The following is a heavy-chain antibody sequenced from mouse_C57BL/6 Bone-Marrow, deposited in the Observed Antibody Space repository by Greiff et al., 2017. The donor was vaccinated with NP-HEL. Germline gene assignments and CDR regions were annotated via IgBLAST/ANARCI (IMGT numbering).Heavy chain of an antibody. J-gene: IGHJ3*01. V-gene: IGHV5-6*01. D-gene: IGHD1-1*01. CDR3: ASQLRGFAY. CDR2: ISSGGSYT. Sequence: EVMLVESGGDLVKPGGSLKLSCAASGFTFSSYGMSWVRQTPDKRLEWVATISSGGSYTYYPDSVKGRFTISSDNAKNTLYLQMSSLKSEDTAMYYCASQLRGFAYWGQGTLVTVSA. CDR1: GFTFSSYG.